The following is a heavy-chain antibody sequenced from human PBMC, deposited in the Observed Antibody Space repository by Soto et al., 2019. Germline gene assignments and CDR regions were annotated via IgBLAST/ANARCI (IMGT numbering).Heavy chain of an antibody. V-gene: IGHV2-5*02. Sequence: QITLKESGPTLVTPTQTLTLTCTFSGFSLSTSGVGVSWIRQPPGKALEWLAVIYWDDDKRYSPSLKNRLTHTKDTSQNQVVLTFTTMDPVDTATYYCAHSDSRRFLDSWGQGTLVTVSS. CDR3: AHSDSRRFLDS. CDR2: IYWDDDK. CDR1: GFSLSTSGVG. J-gene: IGHJ4*02. D-gene: IGHD3-16*01.